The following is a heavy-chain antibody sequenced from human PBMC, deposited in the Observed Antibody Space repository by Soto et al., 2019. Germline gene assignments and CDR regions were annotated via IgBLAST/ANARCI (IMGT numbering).Heavy chain of an antibody. D-gene: IGHD3-22*01. CDR1: GFTFSSYD. J-gene: IGHJ4*02. CDR3: ARAIGPTLFDY. CDR2: IGTTGDT. Sequence: EVQLVESGGGLVQPGGSLRLSCSASGFTFSSYDMHWVRQGTGKGLEWVSAIGTTGDTYYAGSVKGRFTISRDNAKNSLYLQMNSLRAGDTAIYFCARAIGPTLFDYWRQGTLVTVSS. V-gene: IGHV3-13*04.